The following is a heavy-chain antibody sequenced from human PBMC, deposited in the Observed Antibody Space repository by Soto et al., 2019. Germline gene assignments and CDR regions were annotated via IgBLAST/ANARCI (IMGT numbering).Heavy chain of an antibody. Sequence: ASVKVSCKASGYTFTKYYVLWVRQAPGQGLEWMGWISAYNGNTNYAQKLQGRVTMTTDTSTSTAYMELRSLRSDDTAVYYCARDGVVYDSSGKTRRTFDYWGQGTLVTVSS. D-gene: IGHD5-12*01. CDR3: ARDGVVYDSSGKTRRTFDY. CDR2: ISAYNGNT. J-gene: IGHJ4*02. CDR1: GYTFTKYY. V-gene: IGHV1-18*04.